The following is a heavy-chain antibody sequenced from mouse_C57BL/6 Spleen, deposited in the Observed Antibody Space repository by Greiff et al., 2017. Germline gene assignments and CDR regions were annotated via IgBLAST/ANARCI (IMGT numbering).Heavy chain of an antibody. Sequence: EVQLVESGEGLVKPGGSLKLSCAASGFTFSSYAMSWVRQTPEKRLEWVAYISSGGDYIYYADPVKGRFTISRVNARNTLYLQMSSRKSEDTAMYDCTRVYDYDDWFAYWGQGTLVTVSA. D-gene: IGHD2-4*01. CDR3: TRVYDYDDWFAY. CDR1: GFTFSSYA. J-gene: IGHJ3*01. V-gene: IGHV5-9-1*02. CDR2: ISSGGDYI.